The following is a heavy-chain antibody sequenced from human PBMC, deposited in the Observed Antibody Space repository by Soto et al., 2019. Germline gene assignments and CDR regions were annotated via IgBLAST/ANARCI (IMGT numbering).Heavy chain of an antibody. Sequence: PGGSLRLSCAASGFTFSSYWMSWVRQASGKGLEWVANIKQDGSEKYYVDSVKGRFTISRDNAKNSLYLQMNSLRAEDTAVYYCARDIRGSGYHTAHDAFDIWGQGTMVTVSS. CDR2: IKQDGSEK. V-gene: IGHV3-7*01. J-gene: IGHJ3*02. CDR3: ARDIRGSGYHTAHDAFDI. CDR1: GFTFSSYW. D-gene: IGHD3-3*01.